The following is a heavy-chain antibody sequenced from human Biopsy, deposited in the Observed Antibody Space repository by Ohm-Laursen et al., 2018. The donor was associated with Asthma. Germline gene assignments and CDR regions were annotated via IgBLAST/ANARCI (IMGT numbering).Heavy chain of an antibody. CDR2: ISYSGST. CDR3: ARVPTTLRYFDL. Sequence: SETLSLTCIVSGDAMSTSGSYWGWIRQSPGKGPAWVSYISYSGSTDYNPSLKSRLTISMDTSKNQFSLKLSSVTAADTAVYYCARVPTTLRYFDLWGRGTLVTVSS. V-gene: IGHV4-61*08. D-gene: IGHD2-15*01. CDR1: GDAMSTSGSY. J-gene: IGHJ2*01.